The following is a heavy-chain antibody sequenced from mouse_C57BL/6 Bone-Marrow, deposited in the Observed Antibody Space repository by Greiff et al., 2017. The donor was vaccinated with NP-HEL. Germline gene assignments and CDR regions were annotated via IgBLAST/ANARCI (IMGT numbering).Heavy chain of an antibody. V-gene: IGHV2-9-1*01. CDR2: IWTGGGT. J-gene: IGHJ1*03. CDR3: ARWDYGSSFGGYFDV. Sequence: VKLMESGPGLVAPSQSLSITCTVSGFSLTSYAISWVRQPPGKGLEWLGVIWTGGGTNYNSALKSRLSISKDNSKSQVFLKMNSLQTDDTARYYCARWDYGSSFGGYFDVWGTGTTVTVSS. D-gene: IGHD1-1*01. CDR1: GFSLTSYA.